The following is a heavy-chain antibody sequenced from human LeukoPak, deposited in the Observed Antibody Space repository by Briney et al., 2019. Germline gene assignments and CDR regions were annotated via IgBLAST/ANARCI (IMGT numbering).Heavy chain of an antibody. Sequence: SETLSLTCTVSGGSISSYCWSWIRQPPGKGLEWIGYIYYSGSTNYNPSLKSRVTISVDTSKNQFSLKLSSVTAADTAVYYCVASYYYDSSGYHFSYWGQGTLVTVSS. V-gene: IGHV4-59*01. CDR3: VASYYYDSSGYHFSY. CDR2: IYYSGST. J-gene: IGHJ4*02. D-gene: IGHD3-22*01. CDR1: GGSISSYC.